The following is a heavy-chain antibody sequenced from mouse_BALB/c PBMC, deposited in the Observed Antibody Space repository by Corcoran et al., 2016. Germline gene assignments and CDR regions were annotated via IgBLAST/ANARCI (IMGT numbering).Heavy chain of an antibody. V-gene: IGHV1-9*01. CDR1: GYTFSSYW. J-gene: IGHJ2*01. D-gene: IGHD1-1*01. CDR2: ILPGSGST. CDR3: SITTVVATYSSDY. Sequence: QVQLQQSGAELMKPGASVKISCKATGYTFSSYWIEWVKQRPGHGLEWIGEILPGSGSTNYNEKFKGKATFTADTSSNTAYMQLSSLTSEDSAVYYCSITTVVATYSSDYWGQGTTLTVSS.